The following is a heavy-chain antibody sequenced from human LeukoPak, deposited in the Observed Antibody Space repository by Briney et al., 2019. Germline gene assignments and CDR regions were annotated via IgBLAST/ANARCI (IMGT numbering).Heavy chain of an antibody. CDR3: ARHGERMATIRQYYFDY. V-gene: IGHV4-34*01. Sequence: PSETLSLTCAVYGGSFSGYYWSWIRQPPGKGLEWIGEINHSGSTNYNPSLKSRVTISVDTSKNQFSLKLSSVTAADTAVYYCARHGERMATIRQYYFDYWGQGTLVTVSS. CDR1: GGSFSGYY. CDR2: INHSGST. J-gene: IGHJ4*02. D-gene: IGHD5-24*01.